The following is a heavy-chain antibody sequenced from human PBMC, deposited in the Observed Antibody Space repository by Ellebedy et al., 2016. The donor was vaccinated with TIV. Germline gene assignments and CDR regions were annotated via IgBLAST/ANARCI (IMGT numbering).Heavy chain of an antibody. CDR2: IYYSGST. CDR3: AGEYYDYIWGSYRQLDY. J-gene: IGHJ4*02. Sequence: SETLSLTXTVSGGSVSSGSYYWSWLRQPPGKGLEWIGYIYYSGSTNYNPSLKSRVTISVDTSKNQFSLKLSSVTAADTAVYYCAGEYYDYIWGSYRQLDYWGQGTLVTVSS. CDR1: GGSVSSGSYY. V-gene: IGHV4-61*01. D-gene: IGHD3-16*02.